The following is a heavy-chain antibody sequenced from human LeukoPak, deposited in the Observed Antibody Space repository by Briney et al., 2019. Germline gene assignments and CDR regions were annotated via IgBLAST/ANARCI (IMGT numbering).Heavy chain of an antibody. J-gene: IGHJ4*02. D-gene: IGHD5-24*01. V-gene: IGHV4-59*01. CDR3: ARDNTLARWLPVY. CDR2: IYYSGST. Sequence: SETLSLTCTVSGGSISSYYWSWIRQPPGKGLEWIVYIYYSGSTNYNPSLKSRVTISVDTSKNQFSLKLSSVTAADTAVYYCARDNTLARWLPVYWGQGTLVTVSS. CDR1: GGSISSYY.